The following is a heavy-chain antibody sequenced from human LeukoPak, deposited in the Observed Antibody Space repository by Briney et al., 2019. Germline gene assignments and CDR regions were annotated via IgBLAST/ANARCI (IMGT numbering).Heavy chain of an antibody. CDR3: ARNYDFWSGYLDY. CDR1: GGSISGGSISGYH. V-gene: IGHV4-61*08. D-gene: IGHD3-3*01. Sequence: KPSETLSLTCSVSGGSISGGSISGYHWSWIRQPPGKGLELIAYMHYSGTTHYNPSLKSRVSISVDTSRKQISLELTSVTAADTAVYYCARNYDFWSGYLDYWGQGTLVTVSS. J-gene: IGHJ4*02. CDR2: MHYSGTT.